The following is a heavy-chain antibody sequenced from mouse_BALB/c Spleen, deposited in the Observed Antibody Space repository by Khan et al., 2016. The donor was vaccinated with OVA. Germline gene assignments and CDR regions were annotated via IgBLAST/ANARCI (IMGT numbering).Heavy chain of an antibody. J-gene: IGHJ2*01. CDR2: INPSSGYT. V-gene: IGHV1-7*01. CDR3: ARDRIDY. Sequence: VQLQQSGAELAKPGASVKMSCKASGYTFSTYWIHWVKQRPGQGLEWIGYINPSSGYTYYNQRFNDKATLTADKSSRTAYMQLSSLTSEDSAGYYWARDRIDYWGQGTTLTVSS. CDR1: GYTFSTYW.